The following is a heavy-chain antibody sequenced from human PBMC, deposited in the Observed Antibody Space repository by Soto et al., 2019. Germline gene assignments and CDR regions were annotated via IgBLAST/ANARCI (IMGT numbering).Heavy chain of an antibody. Sequence: GGSLRLSCAASGFTFSSYGMHWVRQAPGKGLEWVAVISYDGSNKYYADSVKGRFTISRDNSKNTLYLQMNSLRAEDTAVYYCAKDWIRFLEWLLTQNYYYYYMDVWGKGTTVTVSS. J-gene: IGHJ6*03. CDR3: AKDWIRFLEWLLTQNYYYYYMDV. D-gene: IGHD3-3*01. V-gene: IGHV3-30*18. CDR1: GFTFSSYG. CDR2: ISYDGSNK.